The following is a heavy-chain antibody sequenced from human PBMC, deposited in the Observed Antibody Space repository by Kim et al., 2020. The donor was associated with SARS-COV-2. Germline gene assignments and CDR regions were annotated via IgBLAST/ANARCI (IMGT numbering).Heavy chain of an antibody. CDR2: IYYSGST. CDR3: ARHGTAGGMTSLHYYGMDV. D-gene: IGHD1-26*01. V-gene: IGHV4-59*08. CDR1: GGSISSYY. J-gene: IGHJ6*02. Sequence: ETLSLTCTVSGGSISSYYWSWIRQPPGKGLEWIGYIYYSGSTNYNPSLKSRVTISVDTSKNQFSLKLSSVTAADTAVYYCARHGTAGGMTSLHYYGMDVWGQGTTVTVSS.